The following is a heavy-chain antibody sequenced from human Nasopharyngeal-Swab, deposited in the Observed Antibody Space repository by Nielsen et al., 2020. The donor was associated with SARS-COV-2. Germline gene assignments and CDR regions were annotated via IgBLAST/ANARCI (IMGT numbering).Heavy chain of an antibody. V-gene: IGHV1-18*01. J-gene: IGHJ4*02. CDR2: ISVYNADR. Sequence: ASVKVSCKASGYSFRSYGINWVRQAPGQGLEWMGWISVYNADRNYAEKFQDRVTMTTDTSTNTAYMELRSLRSDDTAVYYCARAVPNIPVRLPVGYWGQGTLVTVSS. CDR1: GYSFRSYG. D-gene: IGHD2-2*02. CDR3: ARAVPNIPVRLPVGY.